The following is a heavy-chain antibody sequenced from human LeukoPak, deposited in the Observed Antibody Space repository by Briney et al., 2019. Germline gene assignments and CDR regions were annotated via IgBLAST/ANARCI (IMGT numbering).Heavy chain of an antibody. Sequence: PSETLSLTCTVSGGSISSSSYYWGWIRQPPGKGLEWIGSIYYSGSTYYNPSLKSRVTISVDTSKNQFSLKLSSVTAADTAVYYCARHRGWAAMVRGYYFDYWGQGTLVTVSS. D-gene: IGHD5-18*01. CDR2: IYYSGST. CDR3: ARHRGWAAMVRGYYFDY. V-gene: IGHV4-39*01. J-gene: IGHJ4*02. CDR1: GGSISSSSYY.